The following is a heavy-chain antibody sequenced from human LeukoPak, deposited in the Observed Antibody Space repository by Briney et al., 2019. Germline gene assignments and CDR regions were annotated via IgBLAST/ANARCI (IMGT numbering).Heavy chain of an antibody. CDR2: ISGSGGST. CDR1: GFTFSSYG. Sequence: GGSLRLSCAASGFTFSSYGMSWVRQAPGKGLAWVSAISGSGGSTYYADSVKGRFTISRDNSKNTLYLQMNSLRAEDTAVYYCAKDYYGGATGDLFDYWGQGTLVTVSS. CDR3: AKDYYGGATGDLFDY. J-gene: IGHJ4*02. V-gene: IGHV3-23*01. D-gene: IGHD1-26*01.